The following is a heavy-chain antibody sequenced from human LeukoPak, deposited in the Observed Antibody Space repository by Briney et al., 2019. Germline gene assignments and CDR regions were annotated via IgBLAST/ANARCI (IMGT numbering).Heavy chain of an antibody. CDR3: VSFYETY. J-gene: IGHJ4*02. Sequence: GGSLRLSCAASVNYWMHWFRQAPGKGLVWVSHINSDGSWTSYADSVKGRFTISKDNAKNTVYLQMNNLRAEDTAVYYCVSFYETYWGRGTLVTVSS. CDR2: INSDGSWT. D-gene: IGHD2-2*01. CDR1: VNYW. V-gene: IGHV3-74*01.